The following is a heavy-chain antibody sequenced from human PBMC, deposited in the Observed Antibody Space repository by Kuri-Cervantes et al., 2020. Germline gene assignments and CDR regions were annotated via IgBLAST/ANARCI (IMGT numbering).Heavy chain of an antibody. CDR1: GFTFSSYS. V-gene: IGHV3-48*04. D-gene: IGHD3-16*01. CDR3: ARGGGSVDY. CDR2: ISSSSSTI. J-gene: IGHJ4*02. Sequence: GESLKISCAASGFTFSSYSMNWVRQAPGKGLEWVSYISSSSSTIYYADSVKGRFTISRDSAKNSLYLQMNSLRAEDTALYHCARGGGSVDYWGQGTLVTVSS.